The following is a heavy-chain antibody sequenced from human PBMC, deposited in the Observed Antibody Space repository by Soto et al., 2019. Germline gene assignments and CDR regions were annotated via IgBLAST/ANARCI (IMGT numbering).Heavy chain of an antibody. V-gene: IGHV3-23*01. CDR2: ISGSGGST. CDR1: GFTFSSYA. J-gene: IGHJ6*02. D-gene: IGHD1-1*01. CDR3: AKSLGYYDYYYGMDV. Sequence: GGALRLSCAASGFTFSSYAMSWVRQAPGKGLEWVSAISGSGGSTYYADSVKGRFTISRDNSKNTLYLQMNSLRAEDTAVYYCAKSLGYYDYYYGMDVWGQGTTVTVSS.